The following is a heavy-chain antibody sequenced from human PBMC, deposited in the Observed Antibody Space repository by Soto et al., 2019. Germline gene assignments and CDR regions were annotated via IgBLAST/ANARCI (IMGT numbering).Heavy chain of an antibody. V-gene: IGHV3-7*01. Sequence: GGSLRLSCAASGFTFSSYWMSWVRQAPGKGLEWVANIKQDGSEKYYVDSVKGRFTISRDNAKNSLYLQMNSLRAEDTAVYYCARVMYSGSLTEYFQHWGQDTLVTVSS. CDR3: ARVMYSGSLTEYFQH. CDR2: IKQDGSEK. D-gene: IGHD1-26*01. J-gene: IGHJ1*01. CDR1: GFTFSSYW.